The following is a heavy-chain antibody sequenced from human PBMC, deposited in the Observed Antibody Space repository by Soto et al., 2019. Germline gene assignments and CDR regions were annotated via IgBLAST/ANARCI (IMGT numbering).Heavy chain of an antibody. CDR1: GGSISSSSYY. V-gene: IGHV4-39*01. Sequence: QLQLQESGPGLVKPSETLSLTCTVSGGSISSSSYYWGWIRQPPGKGLEWIGTIYYSGSTYSNPSLKSRVTISVDTSKNQFSLKLSSVTAADTAVYYCARQTISGVVIAWFDPWGQGTLVTASS. D-gene: IGHD3-3*01. CDR2: IYYSGST. J-gene: IGHJ5*02. CDR3: ARQTISGVVIAWFDP.